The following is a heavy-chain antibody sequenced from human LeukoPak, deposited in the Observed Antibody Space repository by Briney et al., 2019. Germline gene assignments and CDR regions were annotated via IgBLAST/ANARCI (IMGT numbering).Heavy chain of an antibody. CDR2: IYDSGSS. CDR1: GVSIGRYY. CDR3: ARDLTRFDY. D-gene: IGHD3-9*01. J-gene: IGHJ4*02. V-gene: IGHV4-59*01. Sequence: SETLSLTCTVSGVSIGRYYWTCIRQPPGKGLEWIGYIYDSGSSNYNPTLKSRVTISVAPSKNQLSLKLTSVTAAATAVYYCARDLTRFDYWGQGTLVTVSS.